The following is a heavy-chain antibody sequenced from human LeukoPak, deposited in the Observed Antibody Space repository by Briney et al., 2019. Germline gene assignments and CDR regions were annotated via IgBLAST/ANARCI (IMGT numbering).Heavy chain of an antibody. CDR3: ARGSYCAYDS. CDR1: GFTFSSYA. CDR2: ISGDGGST. D-gene: IGHD2-21*01. J-gene: IGHJ4*02. V-gene: IGHV3-23*01. Sequence: PGGSLRLSCAASGFTFSSYAMSWVRQAPGKGLEWVSAISGDGGSTYYADSVKGRFTSSRDNSKNTMYLQMNSLRAEDTAVYYCARGSYCAYDSWGQGNLDTLPS.